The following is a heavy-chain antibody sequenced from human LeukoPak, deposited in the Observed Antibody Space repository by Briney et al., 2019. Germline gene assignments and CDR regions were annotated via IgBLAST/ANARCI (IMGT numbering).Heavy chain of an antibody. CDR1: GYTFTGYY. V-gene: IGHV1-8*02. J-gene: IGHJ5*02. CDR3: ARGPYYSIWIDP. Sequence: GASVKVSCEASGYTFTGYYMHWVRQAPGQGLEWMGWINPNSGNTGYAQKFQGRVTMTRNTSISTAYMELSSLRSEDTAVYYCARGPYYSIWIDPWGQGTLVTVSS. D-gene: IGHD3-10*01. CDR2: INPNSGNT.